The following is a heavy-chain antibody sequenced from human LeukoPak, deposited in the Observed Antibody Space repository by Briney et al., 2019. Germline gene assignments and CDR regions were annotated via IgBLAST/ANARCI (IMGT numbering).Heavy chain of an antibody. CDR2: IIPIFGTA. J-gene: IGHJ4*02. Sequence: SVKVSCKASGGTFSSYAISWVRQAPGQGLEWMGGIIPIFGTANYAEKFQGRVTITADESTSTAYMELSSQRSEDTAVYYCARANPRDILPEYYFDYWGQGTLVTVSS. V-gene: IGHV1-69*13. CDR3: ARANPRDILPEYYFDY. CDR1: GGTFSSYA. D-gene: IGHD3-9*01.